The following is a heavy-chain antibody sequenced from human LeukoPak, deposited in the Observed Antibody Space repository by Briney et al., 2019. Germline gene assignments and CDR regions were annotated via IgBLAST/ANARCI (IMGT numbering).Heavy chain of an antibody. V-gene: IGHV3-30*18. CDR3: AKDQKGIAGQTYYYYGMDV. CDR2: ISYDGSNK. CDR1: GFTFSSYG. D-gene: IGHD6-13*01. Sequence: GGSLRLSCAASGFTFSSYGMHWVRQAPGKGLEWVAVISYDGSNKYYADSVKGRFTISRDNSKNTLYLQMNSLRAEDTAVYYCAKDQKGIAGQTYYYYGMDVWGQGTTVTVSS. J-gene: IGHJ6*02.